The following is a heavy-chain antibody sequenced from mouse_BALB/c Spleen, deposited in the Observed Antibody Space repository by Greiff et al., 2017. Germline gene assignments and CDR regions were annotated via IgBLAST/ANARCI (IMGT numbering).Heavy chain of an antibody. CDR3: NAYRYFFDY. CDR1: GFNIKDYY. CDR2: IDPENGDT. D-gene: IGHD2-14*01. V-gene: IGHV14-4*02. J-gene: IGHJ2*01. Sequence: VQLQQSGAELVRSGASVKLSCTASGFNIKDYYMHWEKQRPEQGLEWIGWIDPENGDTEYAPKFQGKATMTADTSSNTAYLQLSSLTSEDTAVYYCNAYRYFFDYWGQGTTLTVSS.